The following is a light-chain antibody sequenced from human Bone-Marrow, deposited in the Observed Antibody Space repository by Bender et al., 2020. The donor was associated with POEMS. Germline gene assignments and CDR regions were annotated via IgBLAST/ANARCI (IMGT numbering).Light chain of an antibody. J-gene: IGLJ2*01. CDR2: EGT. CDR1: SSDVGAYDF. V-gene: IGLV2-14*01. CDR3: SSYTTSTASYVV. Sequence: QSALTQPASVSGSPGQSITISCTGTSSDVGAYDFVSWYQQHPGKAPKLIIYEGTKRPSGVSNRFSGSKSGDTASLTISGLQAEDEADYYCSSYTTSTASYVVFGGGTKLTVL.